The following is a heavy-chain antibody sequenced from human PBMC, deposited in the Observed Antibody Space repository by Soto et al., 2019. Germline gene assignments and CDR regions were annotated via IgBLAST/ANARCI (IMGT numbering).Heavy chain of an antibody. V-gene: IGHV1-69*02. Sequence: QVQLVQSGAEVKKPGSSVKVSCKASGGTFSSYTISWVRQAPGQGLEWMGRIIPILGIANYAQKFQGRVTITAAKSTSTAYLELSSLRSEDTAVYYCASRYSGYATPFDYWGQGTLVTVSS. CDR1: GGTFSSYT. CDR2: IIPILGIA. J-gene: IGHJ4*02. CDR3: ASRYSGYATPFDY. D-gene: IGHD5-12*01.